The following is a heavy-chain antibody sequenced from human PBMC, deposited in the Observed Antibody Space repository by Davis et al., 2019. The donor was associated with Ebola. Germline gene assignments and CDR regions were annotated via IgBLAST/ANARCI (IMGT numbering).Heavy chain of an antibody. D-gene: IGHD3/OR15-3a*01. CDR1: GGSISSYY. CDR2: IYYSGST. J-gene: IGHJ4*02. Sequence: MPGGSLRLSCTVSGGSISSYYWSWIRQPPGKGLEWIGYIYYSGSTNYNPSLKSRVTISVDTSKNQFSLMLTSVTAADTAVYYCARGTGLVSDYWGQGTLVTVSS. V-gene: IGHV4-59*01. CDR3: ARGTGLVSDY.